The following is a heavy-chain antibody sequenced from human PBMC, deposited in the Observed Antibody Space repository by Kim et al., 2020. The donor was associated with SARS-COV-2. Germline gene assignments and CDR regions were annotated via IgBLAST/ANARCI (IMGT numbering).Heavy chain of an antibody. Sequence: SETLSLTCAVYVGSFSDYHWTWIRQSPGKGLEWIGEIDHSGATNYNPSLKSRVAISVDTSKNQFSLQLKSVTAADMAVYFCARGRAGVVPSPIMGLGPYYDYYALDVWGQGTTVSVSS. J-gene: IGHJ6*02. CDR1: VGSFSDYH. D-gene: IGHD3-3*01. V-gene: IGHV4-34*01. CDR3: ARGRAGVVPSPIMGLGPYYDYYALDV. CDR2: IDHSGAT.